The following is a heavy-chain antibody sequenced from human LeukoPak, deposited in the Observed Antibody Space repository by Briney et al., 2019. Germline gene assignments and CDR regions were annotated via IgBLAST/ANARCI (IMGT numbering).Heavy chain of an antibody. J-gene: IGHJ4*02. D-gene: IGHD3-10*01. CDR2: ISGNGATT. Sequence: GGSLRLSCAAPGFHFSSFAMSWVRQVPGKGLEWVSGISGNGATTHHADSVKGRFTIARDNSKNTLYLQMNSLRAEDTAVYYCAKWKYGSDFGYFDYWGQGTLATVSS. CDR3: AKWKYGSDFGYFDY. V-gene: IGHV3-23*01. CDR1: GFHFSSFA.